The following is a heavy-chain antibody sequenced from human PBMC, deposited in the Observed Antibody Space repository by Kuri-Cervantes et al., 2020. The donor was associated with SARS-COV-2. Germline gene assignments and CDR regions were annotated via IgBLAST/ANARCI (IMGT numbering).Heavy chain of an antibody. Sequence: GESLKISCAASGFTFSSYAMHWVRQAPGKGLEWVAVISYDGSNKYYADSVKGRFTISRDNSKNTLYLQMNSLRAEATAVYYCARDLSGYPVDYWGQGTLVTVSS. V-gene: IGHV3-30-3*01. J-gene: IGHJ4*02. D-gene: IGHD3-22*01. CDR2: ISYDGSNK. CDR3: ARDLSGYPVDY. CDR1: GFTFSSYA.